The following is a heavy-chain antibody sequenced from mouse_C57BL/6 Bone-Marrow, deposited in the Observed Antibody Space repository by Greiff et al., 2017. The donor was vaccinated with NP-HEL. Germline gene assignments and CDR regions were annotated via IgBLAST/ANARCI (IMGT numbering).Heavy chain of an antibody. CDR3: ARTYYFDY. V-gene: IGHV1-69*01. CDR1: GYTFTSYW. Sequence: QVQLQQPGAELVMPGASVKLSCKASGYTFTSYWMHWVKQRPGQGLEWIGEIDPSDSYTNYNKKFQGKSTLTVDKYSSTAYMQLSSLTSEDSAVYYCARTYYFDYWGQGTTLTVSS. CDR2: IDPSDSYT. J-gene: IGHJ2*01.